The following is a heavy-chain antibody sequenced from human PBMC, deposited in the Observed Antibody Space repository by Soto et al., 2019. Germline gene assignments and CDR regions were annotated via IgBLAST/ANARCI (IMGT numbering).Heavy chain of an antibody. CDR2: IYYSGTT. D-gene: IGHD5-12*01. V-gene: IGHV4-31*03. J-gene: IGHJ4*02. CDR3: ARDVSGYARFDS. Sequence: SETLSLTCTVSGGSISSGGYYWTWIRQHPGRGLEWIGYIYYSGTTYYNPSLESRVTISVDTSRDQFSLKLSSVTAADTAVYYCARDVSGYARFDSWGQGTPVT. CDR1: GGSISSGGYY.